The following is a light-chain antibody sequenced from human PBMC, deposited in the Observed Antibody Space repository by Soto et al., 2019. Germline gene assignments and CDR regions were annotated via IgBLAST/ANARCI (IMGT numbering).Light chain of an antibody. Sequence: EIVLTQSPGTLSLSPGERATLSCRASQSVSSNYLAWYQQKPGQAPRLLIYGASSRATGIPDRFSGSGSGTNFTLTISRLEPEDYAVYYCHQYGSSTITFGQGTRLELK. V-gene: IGKV3-20*01. CDR2: GAS. CDR1: QSVSSNY. CDR3: HQYGSSTIT. J-gene: IGKJ5*01.